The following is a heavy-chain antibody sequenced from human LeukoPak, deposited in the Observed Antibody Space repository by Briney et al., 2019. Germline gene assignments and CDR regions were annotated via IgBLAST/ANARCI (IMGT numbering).Heavy chain of an antibody. CDR1: GFTFSSSW. CDR2: INSDGSIT. J-gene: IGHJ4*02. CDR3: AREPSSWYVDY. D-gene: IGHD6-13*01. V-gene: IGHV3-74*01. Sequence: GGSLRLSCAASGFTFSSSWMHWVRQAPGKGQVWVSRINSDGSITSHADSVKGRFTISRDNAKNTLYLQMSSLRVEDTAVYFCAREPSSWYVDYWGQGTLVTVSS.